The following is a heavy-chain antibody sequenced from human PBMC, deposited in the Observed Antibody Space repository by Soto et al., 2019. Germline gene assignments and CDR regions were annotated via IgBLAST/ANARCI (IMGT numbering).Heavy chain of an antibody. J-gene: IGHJ6*02. CDR3: ARYFYPLDV. V-gene: IGHV1-8*01. CDR2: MSPSTGNT. Sequence: ASVKVSCKASGYTFTYYDINWVRQAPGQGLEWMGWMSPSTGNTGYAQKFQARVTMTANTAISTAYMELSSLTYDDSAIYYCARYFYPLDVWRQGTSVTVSS. CDR1: GYTFTYYD. D-gene: IGHD3-9*01.